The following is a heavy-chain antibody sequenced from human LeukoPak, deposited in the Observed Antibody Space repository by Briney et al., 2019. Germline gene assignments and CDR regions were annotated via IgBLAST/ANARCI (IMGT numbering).Heavy chain of an antibody. D-gene: IGHD3-10*01. Sequence: GGSLRLSCAASGFTFSSYEMNWVRQAPGKGLEWVSYISSSGSTIYYADSVKGRFTISRDNAKNSLYLQMNSLRAEDTAVYYCARARRDYYGSGSYYNFDYWGQGTLVNVSS. V-gene: IGHV3-48*03. CDR2: ISSSGSTI. CDR3: ARARRDYYGSGSYYNFDY. CDR1: GFTFSSYE. J-gene: IGHJ4*02.